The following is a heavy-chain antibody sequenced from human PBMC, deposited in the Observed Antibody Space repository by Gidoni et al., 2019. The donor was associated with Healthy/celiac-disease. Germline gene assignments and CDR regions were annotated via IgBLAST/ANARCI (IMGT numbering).Heavy chain of an antibody. CDR2: IYSGGST. CDR3: ARDLGGEGMDV. CDR1: GFTVSSNY. D-gene: IGHD2-21*01. V-gene: IGHV3-53*04. J-gene: IGHJ6*02. Sequence: EVQLVESGGGLVQPGGSLRLYCAASGFTVSSNYISWVRQAPGKGLDWVSVIYSGGSTYYADSVKGRFTISRHNSKNTLYLQMNSLRAEDTAVYYCARDLGGEGMDVWGQGTTVTVSS.